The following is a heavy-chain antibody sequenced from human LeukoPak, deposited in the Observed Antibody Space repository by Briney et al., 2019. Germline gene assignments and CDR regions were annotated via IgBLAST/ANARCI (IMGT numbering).Heavy chain of an antibody. V-gene: IGHV1-69*05. CDR3: ARGAVAGLTWFDP. D-gene: IGHD6-19*01. CDR2: IIPIFGTA. Sequence: GASVKVSCKASGGTFSSYAISWVRQAPGQGLEWMGGIIPIFGTANYAQKFQGRVTITTDESTSTAYMELSSLRSEDTAVYYCARGAVAGLTWFDPWGQGTLVTVSS. J-gene: IGHJ5*02. CDR1: GGTFSSYA.